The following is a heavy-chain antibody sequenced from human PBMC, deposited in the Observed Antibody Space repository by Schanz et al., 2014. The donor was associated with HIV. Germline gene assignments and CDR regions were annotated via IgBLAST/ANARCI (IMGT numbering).Heavy chain of an antibody. CDR1: GFSLSCCG. CDR2: ISYDGING. V-gene: IGHV3-30*19. CDR3: TRDGGCSGSACYGYGMDV. J-gene: IGHJ6*02. Sequence: QVQLVESGGGVVQPGRSLKLSCAASGFSLSCCGMHWVRQAPGKGLEWVAVISYDGINGQYTDSVKGRFTISRDNAKNTLFLQMNNLREDDTAVYYCTRDGGCSGSACYGYGMDVWGQGTTVTVSS. D-gene: IGHD1-26*01.